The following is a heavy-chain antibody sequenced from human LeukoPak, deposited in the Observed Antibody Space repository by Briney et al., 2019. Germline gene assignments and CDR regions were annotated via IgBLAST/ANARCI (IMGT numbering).Heavy chain of an antibody. CDR1: GYTFTGYY. CDR3: ARDGSSSTSSDDAFDI. D-gene: IGHD2-2*01. V-gene: IGHV1-2*02. CDR2: INPNSGGT. Sequence: ASVTVSCKASGYTFTGYYMHWVRQAPGQGLEWMGWINPNSGGTNYAQKFQGRVTITSDTTINTAYMLLSRLRSDDTGDYYCARDGSSSTSSDDAFDIWGQRTMVTVSS. J-gene: IGHJ3*02.